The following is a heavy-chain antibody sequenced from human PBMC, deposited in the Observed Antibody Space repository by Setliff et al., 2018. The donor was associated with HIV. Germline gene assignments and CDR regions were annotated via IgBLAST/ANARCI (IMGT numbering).Heavy chain of an antibody. J-gene: IGHJ4*02. CDR2: ITSNGGTK. V-gene: IGHV3-23*01. CDR1: GFTFSYYA. Sequence: GESLKISCAASGFTFSYYAMNWVRQAPGKGLEWVSSITSNGGTKYYADSVRGRFILSRDNSKNMLYLQMNSLRAADTAVYYCAKDTEGYYDSSGYINPYFDYWGQGTVVTV. CDR3: AKDTEGYYDSSGYINPYFDY. D-gene: IGHD3-22*01.